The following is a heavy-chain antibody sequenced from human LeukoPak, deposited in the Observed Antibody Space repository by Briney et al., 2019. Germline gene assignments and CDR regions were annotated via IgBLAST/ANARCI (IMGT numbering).Heavy chain of an antibody. D-gene: IGHD2-15*01. CDR2: ISAYNGNT. Sequence: ASVKVSCKASGYTFTSYGISWVQQDPGQGLEWMGWISAYNGNTNYAQKLQGRVTMTTDTSTSTAYMELRSLRSDDTAVYYCARRAVVAPAFDIWGQGTMVTVSS. V-gene: IGHV1-18*01. CDR1: GYTFTSYG. CDR3: ARRAVVAPAFDI. J-gene: IGHJ3*02.